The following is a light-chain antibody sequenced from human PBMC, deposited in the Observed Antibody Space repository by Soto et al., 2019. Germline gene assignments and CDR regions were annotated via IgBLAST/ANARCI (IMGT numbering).Light chain of an antibody. V-gene: IGKV1-5*01. Sequence: DIQMTQSPSTLSASVGDRVTITCRASQIISTWLAWYQQKPGKAPNLLIYDASNLESGVPSRFSGSGSGTEFTLTIRSLQPDDFATYYCQQYDSYSPLTFGGGTKVDIK. CDR2: DAS. CDR3: QQYDSYSPLT. CDR1: QIISTW. J-gene: IGKJ4*01.